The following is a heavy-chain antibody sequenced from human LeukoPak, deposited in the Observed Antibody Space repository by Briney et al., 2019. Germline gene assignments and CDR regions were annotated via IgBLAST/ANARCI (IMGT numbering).Heavy chain of an antibody. D-gene: IGHD2-2*01. CDR3: VVPAAISPGY. J-gene: IGHJ4*02. V-gene: IGHV3-20*04. CDR2: INWNGGST. CDR1: GFTFDDYG. Sequence: PGGSLRLSCAASGFTFDDYGMSWVRQAPGKGLEWVSGINWNGGSTGYADSVKGRFTISRDNAKNSLYLQMNSLRAEDTALYYYVVPAAISPGYWGQGTLVTVSS.